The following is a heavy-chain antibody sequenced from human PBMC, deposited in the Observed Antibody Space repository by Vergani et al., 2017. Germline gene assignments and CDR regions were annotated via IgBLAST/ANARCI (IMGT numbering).Heavy chain of an antibody. D-gene: IGHD4-23*01. CDR2: ISSRGSTR. Sequence: EVQLVESGGGLVQPGGSLRLSCAASGFTFSSYEKNWVRQAPGKGLEWVLYISSRGSTRYYADSVKGRFTISRDNAKNSLYLQMNSLRAEDTAVYYGASLVIAGSPAPMDVWGKGTTVTVSS. V-gene: IGHV3-48*03. J-gene: IGHJ6*03. CDR3: ASLVIAGSPAPMDV. CDR1: GFTFSSYE.